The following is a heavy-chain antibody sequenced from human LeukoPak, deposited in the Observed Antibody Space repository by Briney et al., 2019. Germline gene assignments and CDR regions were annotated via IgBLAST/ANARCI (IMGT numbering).Heavy chain of an antibody. CDR2: IYYSGST. CDR1: GGSISSSSYY. Sequence: NPSETLSLTCTVSGGSISSSSYYWGWIRQPPGKGLEWIGSIYYSGSTYYNPSLKSRVTISVDTSKNQFSLKLSSVTAADTAVYYCASQGLGWQGYWGQGTLVTVSS. J-gene: IGHJ4*02. V-gene: IGHV4-39*07. CDR3: ASQGLGWQGY. D-gene: IGHD5-12*01.